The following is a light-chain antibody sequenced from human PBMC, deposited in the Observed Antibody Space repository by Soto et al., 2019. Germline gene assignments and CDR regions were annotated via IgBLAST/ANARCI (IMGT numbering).Light chain of an antibody. Sequence: QAVVTQPPSVSGAPGQTVTISCSGSGSNIGAGYDVHWYQQLPGKVPKLVIYDTFNRPSGVPDRFSGSKSGTSASLAITGLQAEDEADYYCQAYDNSLGVSVLFGGGTKLTVL. CDR3: QAYDNSLGVSVL. V-gene: IGLV1-40*01. CDR2: DTF. J-gene: IGLJ3*02. CDR1: GSNIGAGYD.